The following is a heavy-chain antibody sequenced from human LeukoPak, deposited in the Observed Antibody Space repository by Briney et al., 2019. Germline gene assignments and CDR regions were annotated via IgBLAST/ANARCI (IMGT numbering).Heavy chain of an antibody. D-gene: IGHD1-1*01. CDR2: INNDGSSA. J-gene: IGHJ6*02. CDR1: GFTFNNYW. CDR3: ARRGTGHGMDV. V-gene: IGHV3-74*01. Sequence: GGSLRLSCAASGFTFNNYWIHWVRQVPGKGLVWVSRINNDGSSASYVDAVKGRFTISRDNAKNTLFLQMNSLRAEDTAVYYCARRGTGHGMDVWGQGTTVIVSS.